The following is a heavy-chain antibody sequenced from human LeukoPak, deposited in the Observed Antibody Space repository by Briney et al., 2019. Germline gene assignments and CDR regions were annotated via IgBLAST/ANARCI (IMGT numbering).Heavy chain of an antibody. CDR1: GYTFTSYD. D-gene: IGHD1-7*01. CDR2: MNPNSGNT. V-gene: IGHV1-8*01. Sequence: ASVRVSCKASGYTFTSYDINWVRQATGQGLEWMEWMNPNSGNTGYAQKFQGRVTMTRNTSISTTYMELSSLRSEDTAVYYCARAPSITGTHWFDPWGQGTLVTVSS. J-gene: IGHJ5*02. CDR3: ARAPSITGTHWFDP.